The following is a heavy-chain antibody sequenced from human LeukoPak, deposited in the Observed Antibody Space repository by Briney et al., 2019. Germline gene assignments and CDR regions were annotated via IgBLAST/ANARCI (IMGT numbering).Heavy chain of an antibody. V-gene: IGHV4-38-2*02. D-gene: IGHD2-15*01. J-gene: IGHJ4*02. CDR3: ARGYCSGGSCYSHWEYFDY. Sequence: SETLFLTCTVSGYSISSGYYWGWIRQPPGKGLEWIGSIYHSGSTYYNPSLKSRVTISVDTSKNQFSLKLSSVTAADTAVYYCARGYCSGGSCYSHWEYFDYWGQGTLVTVSS. CDR2: IYHSGST. CDR1: GYSISSGYY.